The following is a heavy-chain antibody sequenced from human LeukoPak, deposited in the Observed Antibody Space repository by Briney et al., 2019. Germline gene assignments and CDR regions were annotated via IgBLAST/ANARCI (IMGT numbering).Heavy chain of an antibody. J-gene: IGHJ4*02. CDR3: ARDRGYSYGRVPNFDY. V-gene: IGHV1-69*13. CDR1: GYTFTADY. CDR2: SIPIFGTA. D-gene: IGHD5-18*01. Sequence: ASVRVSCKASGYTFTADYMHWVRQAPGQGLEWMGWSIPIFGTANYAQKFQGRVTITADESTSTAYMELSSLRSEDTAVYYCARDRGYSYGRVPNFDYWGQGTLVTVSS.